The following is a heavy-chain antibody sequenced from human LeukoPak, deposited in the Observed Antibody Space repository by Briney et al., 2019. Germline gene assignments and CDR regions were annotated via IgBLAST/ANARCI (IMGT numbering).Heavy chain of an antibody. CDR1: GYTFTGYY. J-gene: IGHJ4*02. CDR2: INPSGGST. Sequence: ASVKVSCKASGYTFTGYYMHWVRQAPGQGLEWMGIINPSGGSTSYAQKFQGRVTMTRDTSTSTVYMELSSLRSEDTAVYYCARVDYGDYRMDYWGQGTLVTVSS. D-gene: IGHD4-17*01. V-gene: IGHV1-46*01. CDR3: ARVDYGDYRMDY.